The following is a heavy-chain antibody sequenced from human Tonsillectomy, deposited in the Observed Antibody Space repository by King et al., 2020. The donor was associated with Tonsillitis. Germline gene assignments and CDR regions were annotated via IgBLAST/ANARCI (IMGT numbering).Heavy chain of an antibody. V-gene: IGHV1-69*06. CDR1: GGTFSRQA. Sequence: QLVQSGAEVKMPGSSVIVSCKASGGTFSRQAFSWVRQAPGQGLEWMGGIIPIFDAPNYVQKFQGRVTMTADISASTAYLELNSLRSEDTAVYYCATSSSDYYYYYMDVWGKGTTVTVSS. D-gene: IGHD6-13*01. J-gene: IGHJ6*03. CDR2: IIPIFDAP. CDR3: ATSSSDYYYYYMDV.